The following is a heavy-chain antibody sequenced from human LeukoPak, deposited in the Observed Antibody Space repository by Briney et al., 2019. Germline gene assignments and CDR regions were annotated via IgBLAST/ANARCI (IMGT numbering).Heavy chain of an antibody. Sequence: GASVKVSCKASGGTFSSYAISWVRQAPGQGLEWMGGIIPIFGTANYAQKFQGRVTITADESTSTAYMELSSLRSEDTAVYYCALTREYYYYYYGMDVWGQGTTVTVSS. CDR3: ALTREYYYYYYGMDV. CDR2: IIPIFGTA. D-gene: IGHD1/OR15-1a*01. CDR1: GGTFSSYA. J-gene: IGHJ6*02. V-gene: IGHV1-69*13.